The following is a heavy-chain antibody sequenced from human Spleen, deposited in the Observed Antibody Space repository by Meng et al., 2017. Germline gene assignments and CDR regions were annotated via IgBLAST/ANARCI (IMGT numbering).Heavy chain of an antibody. V-gene: IGHV1-2*02. CDR1: GGTFTGYY. D-gene: IGHD4-17*01. Sequence: QGQLVQSGAEVRKPGSSVKVSCKASGGTFTGYYMHWVRQAPGQGLEWMGWINPNSGGTNYAQKFQGRVTMTRDTSISTGYMELSRLRPDDTAVYYCARVYGDYVLDYWGQGTLVTVSS. CDR2: INPNSGGT. J-gene: IGHJ4*02. CDR3: ARVYGDYVLDY.